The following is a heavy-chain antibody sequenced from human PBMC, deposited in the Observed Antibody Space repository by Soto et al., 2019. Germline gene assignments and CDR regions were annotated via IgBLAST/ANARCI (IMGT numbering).Heavy chain of an antibody. CDR2: ISYEGRNK. CDR1: GFTFSSYA. D-gene: IGHD2-21*01. CDR3: ARVRGVMATVPFDY. Sequence: QVQLVESGGGVVQPGRSLRLSCAASGFTFSSYAMHWVRQAPGTGLEWVAVISYEGRNKYYADSVKGRFTISRDNSKNPLYLQMNSLRTEDKAVYYCARVRGVMATVPFDYWGQGALVTVSS. J-gene: IGHJ4*02. V-gene: IGHV3-30*04.